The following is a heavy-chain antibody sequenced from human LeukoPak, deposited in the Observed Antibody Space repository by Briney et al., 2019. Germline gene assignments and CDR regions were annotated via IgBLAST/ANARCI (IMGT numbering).Heavy chain of an antibody. CDR3: VRDGGVSGYDLLDY. Sequence: GGSLRLSCAASGFTFSNYWMTWVRQAPGKGLEWVAHINKDGSEEHYMDSVKARFTISRDNAKNSLSLQMNSLTAEDTAVYYCVRDGGVSGYDLLDYWGQGTLVTVSS. V-gene: IGHV3-7*01. CDR1: GFTFSNYW. CDR2: INKDGSEE. D-gene: IGHD5-12*01. J-gene: IGHJ4*02.